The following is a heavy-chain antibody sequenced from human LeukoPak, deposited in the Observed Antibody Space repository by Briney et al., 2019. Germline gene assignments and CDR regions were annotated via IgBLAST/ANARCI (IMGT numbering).Heavy chain of an antibody. Sequence: GGSLRLSCAASGLTFSNAWMSWVRQAPGKGLEWVGRIKRKSDGGTTDYAAPVKGRFTISRDDSKNTLYLQMNSLKSEDTAVYYCSRDKFYVWFDPWGQGTLVTVSS. V-gene: IGHV3-15*01. CDR2: IKRKSDGGTT. D-gene: IGHD3-16*01. CDR1: GLTFSNAW. J-gene: IGHJ5*02. CDR3: SRDKFYVWFDP.